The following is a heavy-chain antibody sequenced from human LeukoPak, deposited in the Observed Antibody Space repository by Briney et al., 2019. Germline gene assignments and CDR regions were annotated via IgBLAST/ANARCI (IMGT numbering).Heavy chain of an antibody. Sequence: GASVKVSCKASGYTFTSYDINWVRQAPGKGLEWMGGFDPEDGETIYAQKFQGRVTMTEDTSTDTAYMELSSLRSEDTAVYYCATDRYSSGWHGYWGQGTLVTVSS. V-gene: IGHV1-24*01. J-gene: IGHJ4*02. D-gene: IGHD6-19*01. CDR3: ATDRYSSGWHGY. CDR1: GYTFTSYD. CDR2: FDPEDGET.